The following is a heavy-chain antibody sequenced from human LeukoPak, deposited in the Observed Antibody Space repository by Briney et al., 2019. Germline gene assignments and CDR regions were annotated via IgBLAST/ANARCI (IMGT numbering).Heavy chain of an antibody. J-gene: IGHJ4*02. CDR3: ARGIGGELLDY. V-gene: IGHV4-59*12. Sequence: SETLSLTCTVSGGSISSYYWSWIRQPPGKGLEWIGYIYYSRSNNYNPSLKSRVTISVDTSKNQFSLKLSSVTAADTAVYYCARGIGGELLDYWGQGTLVTVSS. D-gene: IGHD1-26*01. CDR1: GGSISSYY. CDR2: IYYSRSN.